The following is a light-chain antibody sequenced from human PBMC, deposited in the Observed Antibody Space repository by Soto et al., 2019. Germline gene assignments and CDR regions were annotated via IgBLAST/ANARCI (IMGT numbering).Light chain of an antibody. CDR2: RNN. CDR1: SSNIGSNY. V-gene: IGLV1-47*01. CDR3: AAWDDSLSGPV. J-gene: IGLJ7*01. Sequence: QSVLTQPPSASGTPGQRVTISCSGSSSNIGSNYVYWYQQLPGTAPKLLSYRNNQRPSGVPDRFSGSKSGTSASLAISGIRSEDEADYYCAAWDDSLSGPVFGGGTQLTVL.